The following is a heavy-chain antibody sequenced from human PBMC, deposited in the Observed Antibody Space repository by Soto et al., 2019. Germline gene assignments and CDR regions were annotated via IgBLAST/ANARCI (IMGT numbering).Heavy chain of an antibody. J-gene: IGHJ6*02. Sequence: QVQLQESGPGLVKPSQTLSLTCTVSGGSISSAGYYWSWIRQHSGKGLEWIGYIYYSGNTHYNPSLKSRVPMSVDTSKNQFSLKVSSVTAADTAVYYCARAPSYSNQVGYYGMDVWGQGSTVTVSS. CDR2: IYYSGNT. CDR1: GGSISSAGYY. V-gene: IGHV4-31*03. D-gene: IGHD4-4*01. CDR3: ARAPSYSNQVGYYGMDV.